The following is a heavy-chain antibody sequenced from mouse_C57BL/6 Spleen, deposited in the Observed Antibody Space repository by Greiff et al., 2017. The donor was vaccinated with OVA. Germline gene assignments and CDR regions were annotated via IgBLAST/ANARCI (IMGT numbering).Heavy chain of an antibody. CDR1: GYTFTSYW. J-gene: IGHJ3*01. Sequence: VQLQQPGAELVKPGASVKLSCKASGYTFTSYWMHWVKQRPGQGLEWIGMIHPNSGSTNYNEKFKSKATLTVDKASSTAYMQLSSLTSEDSAVYYGARGGGSSFWFAYWGQGTLVTVSA. CDR3: ARGGGSSFWFAY. CDR2: IHPNSGST. V-gene: IGHV1-64*01. D-gene: IGHD1-1*01.